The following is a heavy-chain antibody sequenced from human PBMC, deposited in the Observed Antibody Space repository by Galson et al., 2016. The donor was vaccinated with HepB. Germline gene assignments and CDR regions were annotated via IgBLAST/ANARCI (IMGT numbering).Heavy chain of an antibody. J-gene: IGHJ3*02. CDR3: ASGTAYGSAFEI. CDR2: TYYRSKWYN. CDR1: GDSVSSNSAA. Sequence: CAISGDSVSSNSAAWNWIRQSPSRGLEWLGRTYYRSKWYNDYATSLKGRIIITPDTSKNQFSLQLDSVSHEDPAVYYCASGTAYGSAFEIWGQGTLVTVSS. D-gene: IGHD2-21*02. V-gene: IGHV6-1*01.